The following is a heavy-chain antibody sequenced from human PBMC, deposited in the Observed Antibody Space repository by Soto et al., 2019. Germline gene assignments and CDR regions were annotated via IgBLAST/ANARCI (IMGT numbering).Heavy chain of an antibody. V-gene: IGHV2-5*02. CDR2: IYWDDDK. D-gene: IGHD6-19*01. CDR3: AHSVVAGLGYYFDY. Sequence: QITLKESGPTLVKPTQTLTLTCTFSGFSLSTTRVAVGWIRQPPGKALEWLALIYWDDDKRYSPFLKSRLTITKETSKDQVVLTMTNMHPVDTATYYCAHSVVAGLGYYFDYWGQGTLVTVSS. J-gene: IGHJ4*02. CDR1: GFSLSTTRVA.